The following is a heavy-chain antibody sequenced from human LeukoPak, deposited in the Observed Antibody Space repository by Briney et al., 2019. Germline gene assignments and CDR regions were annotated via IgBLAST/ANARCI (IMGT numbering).Heavy chain of an antibody. CDR3: ARAIRYQLLSDY. CDR2: MNPNSANT. V-gene: IGHV1-8*03. D-gene: IGHD2-2*01. CDR1: GYTFSTYD. J-gene: IGHJ4*02. Sequence: GASVKVSCKTSGYTFSTYDINWLRQAAGQGLEWMGWMNPNSANTGFAQKFQGRAAITRDTSTATAYLELSSLTSEDTAVYYCARAIRYQLLSDYWGRGTLVTVSS.